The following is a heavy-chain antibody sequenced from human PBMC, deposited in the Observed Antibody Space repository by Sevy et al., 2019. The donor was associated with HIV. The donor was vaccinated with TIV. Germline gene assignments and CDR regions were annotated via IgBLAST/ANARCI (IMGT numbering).Heavy chain of an antibody. CDR2: INHSGST. D-gene: IGHD2-2*01. V-gene: IGHV4-34*01. CDR3: ARSPPIVVVPGAPSWFDP. Sequence: ETLSLTCAVHGGSFSGYYWNWIRQPPGKGLEWIGEINHSGSTNYNPSLKSRVTISVDTSKNQFSLKLGSVTAADTAVYYCARSPPIVVVPGAPSWFDPWGQGTLVTVSS. J-gene: IGHJ5*02. CDR1: GGSFSGYY.